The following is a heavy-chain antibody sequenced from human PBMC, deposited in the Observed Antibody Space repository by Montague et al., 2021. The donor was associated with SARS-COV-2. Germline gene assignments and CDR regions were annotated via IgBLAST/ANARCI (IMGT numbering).Heavy chain of an antibody. V-gene: IGHV3-53*01. CDR3: ARGGSGGSCYSPPCYFDY. Sequence: SLRLSCAASGLIVSSNYMSWVRQAPGKGLEWVSVIYSGGSTYYADSVKGRFTISRDNSKNTLYLQMSTLSAEDTAVYYCARGGSGGSCYSPPCYFDYWGQGTLVTVSS. D-gene: IGHD2-15*01. J-gene: IGHJ4*02. CDR2: IYSGGST. CDR1: GLIVSSNY.